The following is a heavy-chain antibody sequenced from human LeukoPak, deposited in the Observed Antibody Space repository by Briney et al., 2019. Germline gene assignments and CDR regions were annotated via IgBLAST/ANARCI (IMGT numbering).Heavy chain of an antibody. D-gene: IGHD2-15*01. CDR1: GFTFSSYA. CDR2: MSYDGSNT. J-gene: IGHJ6*02. Sequence: GRSLRLSCAASGFTFSSYAMHWVRQAPGKGLQWVAVMSYDGSNTYYADSVKGRFTISRDNSKNTLYLQMNSLRTEDTAVYYCAVVAASNNYGLDVWGQGTTVTVSS. CDR3: AVVAASNNYGLDV. V-gene: IGHV3-30-3*01.